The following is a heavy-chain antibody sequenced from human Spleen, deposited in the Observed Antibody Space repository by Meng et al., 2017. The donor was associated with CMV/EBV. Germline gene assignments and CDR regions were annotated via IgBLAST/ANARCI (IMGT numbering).Heavy chain of an antibody. CDR2: INHSGST. J-gene: IGHJ4*02. V-gene: IGHV4-34*01. Sequence: SLTCAVYGGSFSGYYWSWIRQPPGKELEWIGEINHSGSTNYNPSLKSRVTISVDTSKNQFSLKLSSVTAADTAVYYCARAALWGFDYWGQGTLVTVSS. CDR3: ARAALWGFDY. D-gene: IGHD3-16*01. CDR1: GGSFSGYY.